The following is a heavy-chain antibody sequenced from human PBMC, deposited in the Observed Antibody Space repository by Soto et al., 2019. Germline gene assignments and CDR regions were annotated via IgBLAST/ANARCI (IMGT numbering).Heavy chain of an antibody. J-gene: IGHJ6*02. CDR2: IYYSGST. Sequence: SETLSLTCTVSGGSISSGGYYWSWIRQHPGKGLEWIGYIYYSGSTYCNPSLKSRVTISVDTSKNQFSLKLSSVTAADTAVYYCARDGHSYDSSDNGMDVWGQGTTVTVSS. D-gene: IGHD3-22*01. CDR3: ARDGHSYDSSDNGMDV. V-gene: IGHV4-31*03. CDR1: GGSISSGGYY.